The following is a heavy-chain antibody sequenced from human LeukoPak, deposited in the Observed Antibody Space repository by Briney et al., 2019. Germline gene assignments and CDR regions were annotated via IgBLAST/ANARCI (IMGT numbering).Heavy chain of an antibody. CDR1: GGSISSYY. J-gene: IGHJ6*03. CDR3: ARHVENSGYDYGLYYYYYYYMDV. V-gene: IGHV4-4*07. D-gene: IGHD5-12*01. Sequence: SETLSLTCTVSGGSISSYYWSWIRQPAGKGLEWIGRINTSGSTNYNPSLKSRVTMSVDTSKNQFSLKLSSVTAADTAVYYCARHVENSGYDYGLYYYYYYYMDVWGKGTTVTVSS. CDR2: INTSGST.